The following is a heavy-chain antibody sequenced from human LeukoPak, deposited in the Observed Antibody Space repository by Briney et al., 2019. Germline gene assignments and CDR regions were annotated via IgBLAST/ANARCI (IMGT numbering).Heavy chain of an antibody. CDR2: IRSKAYGGTT. D-gene: IGHD2-15*01. V-gene: IGHV3-49*03. J-gene: IGHJ4*02. CDR3: TSFPGVVAARVDY. Sequence: GGSLRLPCTASGFTFGDYAMSWFRQAPGKGLEWVGFIRSKAYGGTTEYAASVKGRFTISRDDSKGIAYLQMNSLKTEDTAVYYCTSFPGVVAARVDYWGQGTLVTVSS. CDR1: GFTFGDYA.